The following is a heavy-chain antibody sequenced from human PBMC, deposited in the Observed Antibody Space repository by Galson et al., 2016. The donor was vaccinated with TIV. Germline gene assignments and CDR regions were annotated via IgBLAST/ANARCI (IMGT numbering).Heavy chain of an antibody. CDR3: ATEYYLASGTDPLVGYKGMDV. J-gene: IGHJ6*02. Sequence: SLRLSCAASGFTFSNARMNWVRQVPGKGLECVGRSRSNTDGGTTEYAAPVKGRFIVSRDDSRNTLFLDMNSLKTDDTALYFCATEYYLASGTDPLVGYKGMDVWGQGTTVTVSS. CDR2: SRSNTDGGTT. V-gene: IGHV3-15*01. CDR1: GFTFSNAR. D-gene: IGHD3-10*01.